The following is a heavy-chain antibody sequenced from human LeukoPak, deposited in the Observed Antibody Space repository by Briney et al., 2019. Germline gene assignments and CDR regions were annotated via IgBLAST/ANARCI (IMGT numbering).Heavy chain of an antibody. J-gene: IGHJ5*02. CDR2: IYYSGST. CDR3: ARVTGNWFDP. Sequence: SETLSLTCTVSGGSISSYYWSWIRQPPGKGLEWIGYIYYSGSTNYNPSLKSRVTISVDTSKNQFSLKLSSVTAADTAVYYCARVTGNWFDPWGQGTLVTVSS. V-gene: IGHV4-59*01. D-gene: IGHD1-14*01. CDR1: GGSISSYY.